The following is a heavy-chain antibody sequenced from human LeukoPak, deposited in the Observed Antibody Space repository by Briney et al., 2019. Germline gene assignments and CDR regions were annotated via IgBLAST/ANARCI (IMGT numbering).Heavy chain of an antibody. CDR2: ISVSGSP. V-gene: IGHV4-4*07. Sequence: SETLSLTCTVSGGSLITYFWSSVRQPAGKGLEWIGRISVSGSPDYNPSLKSRVTVSVDTSKNQFSLTLTSVTAADTAVYYCARGSHTSGFWFDPWGQGTLVTVSS. D-gene: IGHD6-19*01. CDR3: ARGSHTSGFWFDP. CDR1: GGSLITYF. J-gene: IGHJ5*02.